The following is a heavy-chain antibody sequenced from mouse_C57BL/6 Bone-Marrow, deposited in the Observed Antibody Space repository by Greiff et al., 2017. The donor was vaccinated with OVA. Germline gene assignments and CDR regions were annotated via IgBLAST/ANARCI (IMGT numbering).Heavy chain of an antibody. CDR3: ARRMGRYWYFDV. J-gene: IGHJ1*03. V-gene: IGHV3-8*01. CDR1: GYSITSDY. CDR2: ISYSGST. Sequence: DVHLVESGPGLAKPSQTLSLTCSVSGYSITSDYWNWIRKFPGNKLEYMGYISYSGSTYYNPSLKSRISITRDTSKNQYYLQLHSVTTEDTATYYCARRMGRYWYFDVWGTGTTVTVS. D-gene: IGHD2-3*01.